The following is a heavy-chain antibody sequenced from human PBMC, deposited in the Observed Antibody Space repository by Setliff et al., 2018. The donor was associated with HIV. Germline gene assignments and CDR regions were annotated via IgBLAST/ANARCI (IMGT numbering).Heavy chain of an antibody. CDR1: GDTFTDYY. CDR2: INPNSGGT. Sequence: VASVKVSCKASGDTFTDYYFHWLRQAPGQGLEWMGRINPNSGGTNYAQKFRGRVTMTRDTSISTVYMELSSLTSDDTAVYYCARGREDYFVYWGQGTLVTVSS. V-gene: IGHV1-2*06. J-gene: IGHJ4*02. CDR3: ARGREDYFVY.